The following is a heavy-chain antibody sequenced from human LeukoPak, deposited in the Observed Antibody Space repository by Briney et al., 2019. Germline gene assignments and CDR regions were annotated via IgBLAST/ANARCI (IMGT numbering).Heavy chain of an antibody. CDR1: GGSFSGYY. CDR3: ARTGPDMGSSSWYYFDY. V-gene: IGHV4-34*01. CDR2: INHSGST. Sequence: NPSETLSLTCAVYGGSFSGYYWSWIRQPPGKGLEWIGEINHSGSTNYNPSLKSRVTISVDTSKNQFSLKLSSVTAADTAVYYCARTGPDMGSSSWYYFDYWGQGTLVTVSS. J-gene: IGHJ4*02. D-gene: IGHD6-13*01.